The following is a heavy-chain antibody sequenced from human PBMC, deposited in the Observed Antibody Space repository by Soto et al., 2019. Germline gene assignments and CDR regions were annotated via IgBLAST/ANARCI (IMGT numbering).Heavy chain of an antibody. J-gene: IGHJ6*02. Sequence: EVQLLESGGGLVQPGGSLRLSCAASGLTFNSYAMSWVRQAPGKGLEWVSGISASGGTTYSADSVKGRFAISRDNSKNTLYLKMSRLRAGDTAVYYGAKDEQHGEAYWGGGYFYVMDVWGQGTTVTVSS. CDR3: AKDEQHGEAYWGGGYFYVMDV. D-gene: IGHD3-10*01. V-gene: IGHV3-23*01. CDR1: GLTFNSYA. CDR2: ISASGGTT.